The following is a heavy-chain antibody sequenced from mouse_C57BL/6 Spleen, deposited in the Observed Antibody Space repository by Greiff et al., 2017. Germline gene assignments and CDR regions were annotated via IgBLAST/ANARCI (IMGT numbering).Heavy chain of an antibody. CDR2: ISSGGDYI. CDR1: GFTFSSYA. CDR3: TRDRSTVVAPYAMDY. V-gene: IGHV5-9-1*02. Sequence: EVMLVESGEGLVKPGGSLKLSCAASGFTFSSYAMSWVRQTPEKRLEWVAYISSGGDYIYYADTVKGRFTISRDNARNTLYLQMSSLKSEDTAMYYCTRDRSTVVAPYAMDYWGQGTSVTVSS. J-gene: IGHJ4*01. D-gene: IGHD1-1*01.